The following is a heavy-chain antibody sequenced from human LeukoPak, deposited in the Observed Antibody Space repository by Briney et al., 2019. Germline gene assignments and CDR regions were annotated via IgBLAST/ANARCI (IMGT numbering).Heavy chain of an antibody. CDR2: ISYDGSNK. Sequence: GGSLRLSCAASGFTFSSYAMHWVRQAPGKGLEWVAVISYDGSNKYYADSVKGRFTISRDNSKNTLYLQMNSLRAEDTAVYYCARDSPRGMATIQYYFDYWGQGTLVTVSS. D-gene: IGHD5-24*01. CDR3: ARDSPRGMATIQYYFDY. J-gene: IGHJ4*02. CDR1: GFTFSSYA. V-gene: IGHV3-30-3*01.